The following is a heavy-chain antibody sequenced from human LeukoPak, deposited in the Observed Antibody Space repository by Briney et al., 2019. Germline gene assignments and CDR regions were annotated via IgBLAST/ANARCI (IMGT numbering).Heavy chain of an antibody. D-gene: IGHD3-10*01. V-gene: IGHV4-39*01. CDR2: IYYSGST. CDR1: GGSISSSSYY. Sequence: KPSETLSLTCTVSGGSISSSSYYWGWIRQPPGKGLEWIGSIYYSGSTYYNPSLKSRVTISVDTSKNQFSLKLSSVTAADTAVYYCARQAEYYYYGSGSLLPNAFDIWGQGTMVTVSS. J-gene: IGHJ3*02. CDR3: ARQAEYYYYGSGSLLPNAFDI.